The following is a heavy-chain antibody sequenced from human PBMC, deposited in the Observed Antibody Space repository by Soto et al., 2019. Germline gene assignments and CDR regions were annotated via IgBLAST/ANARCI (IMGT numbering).Heavy chain of an antibody. V-gene: IGHV5-51*01. Sequence: PGESLKISCKGSGYSFTSYWIGWVRQMPGKGLEWMGIIYPGDSDTRYSPSFQGQVTISADKSISTAYLQWSSLKASDTAMYYCARRATYSSSWHRYYYGMDVWGQGTTVTVSS. CDR3: ARRATYSSSWHRYYYGMDV. CDR2: IYPGDSDT. CDR1: GYSFTSYW. D-gene: IGHD6-13*01. J-gene: IGHJ6*02.